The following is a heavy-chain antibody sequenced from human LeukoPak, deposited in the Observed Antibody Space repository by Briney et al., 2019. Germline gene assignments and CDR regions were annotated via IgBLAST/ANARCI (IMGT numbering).Heavy chain of an antibody. V-gene: IGHV3-23*01. Sequence: PGGSLRLSCAASGFTFSNHAMNWVRQAPGTGLEWVSCVSFTGGSTYYADSVKGRFTISKDNSKNTLYLQMNSLRAEDTAVYYCARDMGAAARGYYYYMDVWGKGTTVTVSS. D-gene: IGHD2-15*01. CDR2: VSFTGGST. CDR3: ARDMGAAARGYYYYMDV. CDR1: GFTFSNHA. J-gene: IGHJ6*03.